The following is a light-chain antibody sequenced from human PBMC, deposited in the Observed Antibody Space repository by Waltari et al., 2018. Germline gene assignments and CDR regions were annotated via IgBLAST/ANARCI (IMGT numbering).Light chain of an antibody. Sequence: EIVMTQTPATLSVSPGERATRSCRASQTVSSNLAGYQQKPGQAPRLLIYGASTRATGIPARFRGSVSGTEFTLTISSLQSEDFAVYYCQQYNNWPPWTFGQGTKVEIK. CDR3: QQYNNWPPWT. V-gene: IGKV3-15*01. CDR2: GAS. CDR1: QTVSSN. J-gene: IGKJ1*01.